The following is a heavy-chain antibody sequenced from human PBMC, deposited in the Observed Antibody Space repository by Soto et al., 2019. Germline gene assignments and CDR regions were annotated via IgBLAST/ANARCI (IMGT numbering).Heavy chain of an antibody. CDR3: ARSGYSSSWYEFGAFDI. CDR2: IYYSGST. Sequence: ETLSLPCTVSGGSISSYYWSWIRQPPGKGLEWIGYIYYSGSTNYNPSLKSRVTISVDTSKNQFSLKLSSVTAADTAVYYCARSGYSSSWYEFGAFDIWGQGTMVTVSS. CDR1: GGSISSYY. D-gene: IGHD6-13*01. J-gene: IGHJ3*02. V-gene: IGHV4-59*01.